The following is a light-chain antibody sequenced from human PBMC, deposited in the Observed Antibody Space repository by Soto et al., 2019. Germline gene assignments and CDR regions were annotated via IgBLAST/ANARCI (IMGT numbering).Light chain of an antibody. V-gene: IGKV1-5*03. J-gene: IGKJ2*01. CDR2: KAS. Sequence: DIQMTQSPSTLSASVGDRVTITCRASQTLSSRLAWYQQKPGKAPKLLIYKASILESGVPSRFSGSGSGTEFTLPISSLQPDDFATYYCHQYNGFSYTFGQGTKLEIK. CDR3: HQYNGFSYT. CDR1: QTLSSR.